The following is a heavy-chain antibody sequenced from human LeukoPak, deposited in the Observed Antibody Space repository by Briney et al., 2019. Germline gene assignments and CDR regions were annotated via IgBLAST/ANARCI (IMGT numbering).Heavy chain of an antibody. CDR1: GFTFSSYS. CDR3: AREPWGAKGAAWGMDV. D-gene: IGHD1-26*01. Sequence: GGSLRLSCAASGFTFSSYSMNWVRQAAGKGLEWVSYISSSSGTIYYADSVKGRFTISRDNAKNSLYLQMNSLRAEDTAVYYCAREPWGAKGAAWGMDVWGQGTTVAVSS. J-gene: IGHJ6*02. CDR2: ISSSSGTI. V-gene: IGHV3-48*01.